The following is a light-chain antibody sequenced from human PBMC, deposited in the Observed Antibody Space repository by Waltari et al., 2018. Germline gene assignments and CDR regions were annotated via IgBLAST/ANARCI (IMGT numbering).Light chain of an antibody. V-gene: IGLV3-21*02. CDR2: DDS. J-gene: IGLJ2*01. Sequence: YVLTQPPSVSVAPGQTARLTCGGYNIGGKSVHWYQQKPGQAPVLVVYDDSARPSGLPERFTGSKSGKSSTLTVTRGESGDEDDDYCQVWHHTNDQEGVFGGGTTLTVV. CDR3: QVWHHTNDQEGV. CDR1: NIGGKS.